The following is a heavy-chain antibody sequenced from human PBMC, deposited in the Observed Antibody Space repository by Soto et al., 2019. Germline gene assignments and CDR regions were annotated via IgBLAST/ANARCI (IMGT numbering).Heavy chain of an antibody. Sequence: PGGSLRLSCAASGFTFSSYSMNWVRQAPGKGLEWVSYISSSSSTIYYADSVKGRFTISRDNAKNSLYLQMNSLRDEDTAVYYCAGGEPMYYYDCSGYRLNWFDPWGQGTLVTVSS. D-gene: IGHD3-22*01. CDR2: ISSSSSTI. CDR3: AGGEPMYYYDCSGYRLNWFDP. J-gene: IGHJ5*02. V-gene: IGHV3-48*02. CDR1: GFTFSSYS.